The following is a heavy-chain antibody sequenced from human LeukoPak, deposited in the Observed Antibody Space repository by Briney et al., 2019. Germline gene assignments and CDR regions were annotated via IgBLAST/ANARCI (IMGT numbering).Heavy chain of an antibody. V-gene: IGHV3-23*01. D-gene: IGHD6-13*01. CDR1: GFIFRSYA. Sequence: GGSLRLSCAAYGFIFRSYAMSWARQAPGKGLEWVSDISGSGGSTYYADSVKGRFTISRDNSKNTMYLQMNSLRAENAAVSDFAKNRRRGCSSWYPKSYFDYWGQGTLVTVSS. J-gene: IGHJ4*02. CDR2: ISGSGGST. CDR3: AKNRRRGCSSWYPKSYFDY.